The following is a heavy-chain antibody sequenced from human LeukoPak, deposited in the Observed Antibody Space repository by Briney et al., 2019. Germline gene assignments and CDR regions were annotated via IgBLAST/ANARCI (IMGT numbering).Heavy chain of an antibody. V-gene: IGHV4-31*03. CDR2: IYYTGST. Sequence: SETLSLTCTVSGGSISSGGYYWNWIRQHPGKGQEWIGYIYYTGSTYYSPSLKSRVTISVDTSKNQFSLKLSSVTAADTAVYYCASNQLLPYYFDYWGQGTLVTVSS. D-gene: IGHD3-22*01. CDR1: GGSISSGGYY. CDR3: ASNQLLPYYFDY. J-gene: IGHJ4*02.